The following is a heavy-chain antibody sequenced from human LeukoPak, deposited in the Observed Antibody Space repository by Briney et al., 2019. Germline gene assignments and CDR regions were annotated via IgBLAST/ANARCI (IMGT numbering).Heavy chain of an antibody. D-gene: IGHD2-15*01. CDR1: GFTFSSYA. Sequence: GGSLRLSCAASGFTFSSYAMSRVRQAPGKGLEWVAVISYDGSNKYYADSVKGRFTISRDNSKNTLYLQMNSLRAEDTAVYYCARDPNCSGGSCYELVGYWGQGTLVTVSS. J-gene: IGHJ4*02. CDR3: ARDPNCSGGSCYELVGY. V-gene: IGHV3-30-3*01. CDR2: ISYDGSNK.